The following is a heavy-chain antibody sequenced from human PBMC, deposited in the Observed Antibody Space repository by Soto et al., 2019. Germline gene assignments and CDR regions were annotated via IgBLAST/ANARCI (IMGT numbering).Heavy chain of an antibody. D-gene: IGHD6-25*01. Sequence: QVQLVQSGAEVKKPGSSVKVSCKASGGTFSRYAISWVRQAPGQGLEWMGGIIPIFGTANYAQKFQGRVTITADESTSTAYMELSSLRSEDTAAYYCARQGAALRDYYYGMDVWGQGTTVTVSS. V-gene: IGHV1-69*12. CDR3: ARQGAALRDYYYGMDV. CDR2: IIPIFGTA. CDR1: GGTFSRYA. J-gene: IGHJ6*02.